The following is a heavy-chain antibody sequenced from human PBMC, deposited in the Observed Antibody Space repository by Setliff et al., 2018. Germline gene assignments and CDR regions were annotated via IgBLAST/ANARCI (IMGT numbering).Heavy chain of an antibody. J-gene: IGHJ4*02. CDR3: ARGQQWELLPPYFDY. Sequence: TGGSLRLSCAASGFTFRSNAMHWVRQAPGRGLEWVAFISYDGSNKSYGDSVKGRFTISRDNSKNTLYLQMDSLRTEDTSIYYCARGQQWELLPPYFDYWGRGTLVTVSS. V-gene: IGHV3-30*04. CDR2: ISYDGSNK. D-gene: IGHD1-26*01. CDR1: GFTFRSNA.